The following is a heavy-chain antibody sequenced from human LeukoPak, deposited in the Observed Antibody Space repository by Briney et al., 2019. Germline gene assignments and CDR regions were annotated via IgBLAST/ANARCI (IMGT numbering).Heavy chain of an antibody. V-gene: IGHV1-2*02. CDR2: INPNSGGT. J-gene: IGHJ4*02. CDR3: ARGDSYGVPAGDY. CDR1: GYTFTGYY. D-gene: IGHD5-18*01. Sequence: APVKVSCKASGYTFTGYYMHWVRQAPGQGLEWMGWINPNSGGTNYAQKFQGRVTVTRDTSISTAYMELSRLRSDDTAVYYCARGDSYGVPAGDYWGQGTLVTVSS.